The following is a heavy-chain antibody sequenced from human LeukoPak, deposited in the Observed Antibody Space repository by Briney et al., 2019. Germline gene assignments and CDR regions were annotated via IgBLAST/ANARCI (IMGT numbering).Heavy chain of an antibody. CDR1: GGSISSGGYY. CDR3: ARSSPPDSSGYYLAYNWFDP. J-gene: IGHJ5*02. CDR2: IYYSGST. V-gene: IGHV4-31*03. Sequence: SQTLSLTCTVSGGSISSGGYYWSWIRQHPGKGLEWIRYIYYSGSTYYNPSLKSRVTISVDTSKNQFSLKLSSVTAADTAVYYCARSSPPDSSGYYLAYNWFDPWGQGTLVTVSS. D-gene: IGHD3-22*01.